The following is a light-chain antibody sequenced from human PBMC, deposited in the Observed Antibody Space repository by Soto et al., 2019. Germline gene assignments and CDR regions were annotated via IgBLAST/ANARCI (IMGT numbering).Light chain of an antibody. CDR3: QQYGSSSPT. CDR2: GAS. CDR1: QIVNGNS. Sequence: EIVLTQSPGTLSLSPGERATLSCRASQIVNGNSLAWYQQKPGQPSRLLIYGASTRATGIPDRFSGSGSGTDFTLTISRPEPEDFAVYYCQQYGSSSPTVGGGTKVEIK. V-gene: IGKV3-20*01. J-gene: IGKJ4*01.